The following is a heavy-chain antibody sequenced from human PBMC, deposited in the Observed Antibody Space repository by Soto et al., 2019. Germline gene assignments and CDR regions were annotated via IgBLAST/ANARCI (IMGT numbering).Heavy chain of an antibody. J-gene: IGHJ4*02. CDR3: ARGGQDFWSGPFDY. V-gene: IGHV4-4*07. D-gene: IGHD3-3*01. Sequence: LSLTFTVSGGSISNYFCNWIRQPAGKGLEWIGRIDNSGSTNYNPSLKSRITMSADTSRNQFSLKLNSVTAADTAVYYCARGGQDFWSGPFDYWGQGALVTV. CDR2: IDNSGST. CDR1: GGSISNYF.